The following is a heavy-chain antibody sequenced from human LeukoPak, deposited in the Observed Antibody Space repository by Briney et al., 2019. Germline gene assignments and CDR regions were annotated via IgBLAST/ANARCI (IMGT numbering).Heavy chain of an antibody. J-gene: IGHJ3*01. Sequence: PSETLSLTCTVSGGSISSFYWGWIRQPPGKGLEWIGDIYYSGSTNYNPSLKSRVTLSVDTSKNQFSLKLTSVTAADTAVYYCARPYSSGWYYAFDFWGQGTMVTVSS. V-gene: IGHV4-59*01. D-gene: IGHD6-19*01. CDR3: ARPYSSGWYYAFDF. CDR2: IYYSGST. CDR1: GGSISSFY.